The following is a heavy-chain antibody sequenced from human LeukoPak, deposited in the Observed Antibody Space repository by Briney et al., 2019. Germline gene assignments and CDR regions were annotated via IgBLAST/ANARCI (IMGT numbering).Heavy chain of an antibody. CDR3: ARDSVNIVVAPAAIDGPYYYYMDV. CDR1: GVTIRSGTYF. Sequence: SETLSFNSSVSGVTIRSGTYFWTWIRQPAGKGLEWIGRIYTSGSTSYNPSLKSRVTISVDKSKNQFSLKLSSVTAADTAVYYCARDSVNIVVAPAAIDGPYYYYMDVWGKGTTVTVSS. CDR2: IYTSGST. V-gene: IGHV4-61*02. D-gene: IGHD2-2*01. J-gene: IGHJ6*03.